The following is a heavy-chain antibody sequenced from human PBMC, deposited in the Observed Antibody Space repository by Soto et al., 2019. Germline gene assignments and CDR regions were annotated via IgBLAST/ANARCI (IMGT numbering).Heavy chain of an antibody. CDR1: GFTFSSYG. CDR3: ARDRSAVTAPYYYYYGMDV. V-gene: IGHV3-30*03. Sequence: GGSLRLSCAASGFTFSSYGMHWVRQAPGKGLEWVAVISYDGSNKYYADSVKGRFTISRDNSKNTLYLQMNSLRAEDTAVYYCARDRSAVTAPYYYYYGMDVWGQGTTVTVSS. D-gene: IGHD2-21*02. J-gene: IGHJ6*02. CDR2: ISYDGSNK.